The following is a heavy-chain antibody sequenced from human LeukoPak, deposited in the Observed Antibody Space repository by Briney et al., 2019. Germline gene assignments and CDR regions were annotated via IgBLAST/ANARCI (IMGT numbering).Heavy chain of an antibody. Sequence: XXRQAPXXXLEWVSSILSGSGNIYYAVSVKGRFTISRDNAKNSLYLQMNSLRADDTAVYYCARGLEDFDYWGQGTLVTVSS. CDR3: ARGLEDFDY. CDR2: ILSGSGNI. V-gene: IGHV3-21*01. J-gene: IGHJ4*02.